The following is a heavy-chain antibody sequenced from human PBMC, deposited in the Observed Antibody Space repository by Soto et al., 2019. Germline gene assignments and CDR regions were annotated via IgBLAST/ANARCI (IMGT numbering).Heavy chain of an antibody. Sequence: ASVKVSCKASGYTFTSYDINWVRQATGQGLEWMGWMNPNSGNTGYAQKFQGRVTMTRSTSISTAYMELSSLRSENTAVYYCARGNGNKLRFLEWLLYSGAFDIWGQGTMVTVSS. J-gene: IGHJ3*02. CDR2: MNPNSGNT. CDR3: ARGNGNKLRFLEWLLYSGAFDI. CDR1: GYTFTSYD. V-gene: IGHV1-8*01. D-gene: IGHD3-3*01.